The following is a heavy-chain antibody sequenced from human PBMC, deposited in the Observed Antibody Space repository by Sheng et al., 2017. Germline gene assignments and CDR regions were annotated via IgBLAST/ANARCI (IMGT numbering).Heavy chain of an antibody. J-gene: IGHJ5*02. V-gene: IGHV4-39*07. CDR2: IYYTGTS. Sequence: QLQLHQSGPGLVKPSETLSLTCTVSGGSISDSDYYWVWIRQPPGQGLEWIGSIYYTGTSYSNPSLQSRVTVSVDTSNNQFSLKVNSVTAADTAVYYCARTGGNWFDPWGQGNLVIVSS. D-gene: IGHD3-10*01. CDR1: GGSISDSDYY. CDR3: ARTGGNWFDP.